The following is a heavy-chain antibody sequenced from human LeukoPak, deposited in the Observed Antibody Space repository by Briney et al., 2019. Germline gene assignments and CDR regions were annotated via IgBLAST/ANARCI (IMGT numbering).Heavy chain of an antibody. CDR3: AKRYYDILTGYYGPFDY. CDR1: GFTFSSYA. CDR2: ISGSGGST. Sequence: GGSLRLSCAASGFTFSSYAMSWARQAPGKGLEWVSAISGSGGSTYYADSVKGRFTISRDNSKNTLYLQMNSLRAEDTAVYYCAKRYYDILTGYYGPFDYWGQGTLVTVSS. J-gene: IGHJ4*02. D-gene: IGHD3-9*01. V-gene: IGHV3-23*01.